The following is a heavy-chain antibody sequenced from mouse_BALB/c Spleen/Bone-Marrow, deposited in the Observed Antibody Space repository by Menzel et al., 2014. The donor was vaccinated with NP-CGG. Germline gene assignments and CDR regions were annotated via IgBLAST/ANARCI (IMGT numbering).Heavy chain of an antibody. V-gene: IGHV14-3*02. J-gene: IGHJ2*01. CDR1: GFNIKDTY. Sequence: VQLKDSGAELVKPGASVKLSCTASGFNIKDTYMHWVKQGPEQGLEWIGRIDPANGNTKYDPKFQGKATITADTSSNTAYLQLSSLTSEDTAVYYCALYYDYDVGYWGQGTTLTVSS. D-gene: IGHD2-4*01. CDR3: ALYYDYDVGY. CDR2: IDPANGNT.